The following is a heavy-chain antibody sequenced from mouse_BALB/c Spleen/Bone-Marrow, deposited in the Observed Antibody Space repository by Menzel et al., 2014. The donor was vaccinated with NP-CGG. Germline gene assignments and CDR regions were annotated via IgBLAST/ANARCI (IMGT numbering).Heavy chain of an antibody. CDR1: GFTFSSFG. D-gene: IGHD1-1*01. Sequence: EVKLVESGGGLVQPGGSRKLSCAASGFTFSSFGMHWVRQAPEKGLEWVAYISSGSSTIYYADTVKGRFTISRDNPKNTLFLQMTSLRSEDTAMYYCARSISHYYGSNWYFDVWGAGTTVTVS. CDR2: ISSGSSTI. CDR3: ARSISHYYGSNWYFDV. V-gene: IGHV5-17*02. J-gene: IGHJ1*01.